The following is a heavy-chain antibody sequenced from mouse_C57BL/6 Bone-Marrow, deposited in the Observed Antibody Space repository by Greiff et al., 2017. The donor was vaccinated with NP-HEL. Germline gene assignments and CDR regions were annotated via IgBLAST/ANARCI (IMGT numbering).Heavy chain of an antibody. CDR3: ATIHYYGSSYDY. Sequence: EVMLVESGGGLVKPGGSLKLSCAASGFTFSDYGMHWVRQAPEKGLEWVAYISSGSSTIYYADTVKGRFTISRDNAKNTLFLQMTSLRSEDTAMYYCATIHYYGSSYDYWGQGTTLTVSS. V-gene: IGHV5-17*01. CDR2: ISSGSSTI. CDR1: GFTFSDYG. D-gene: IGHD1-1*01. J-gene: IGHJ2*01.